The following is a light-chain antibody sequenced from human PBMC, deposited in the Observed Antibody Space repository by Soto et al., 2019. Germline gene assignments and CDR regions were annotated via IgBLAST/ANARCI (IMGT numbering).Light chain of an antibody. CDR3: AAWDDSLNGHVV. J-gene: IGLJ2*01. CDR1: SSNIGSNT. Sequence: QAVVTQPPSASGTPGQRVTISCSGSSSNIGSNTVNWYQQLPGTAPKLLIYSNNQRPSGVPDRSSGSKSGTSASLAISGLQSEDEADYYCAAWDDSLNGHVVFGGGTKVTVL. V-gene: IGLV1-44*01. CDR2: SNN.